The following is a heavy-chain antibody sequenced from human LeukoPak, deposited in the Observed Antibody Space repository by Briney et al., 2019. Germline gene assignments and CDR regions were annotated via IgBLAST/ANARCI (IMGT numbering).Heavy chain of an antibody. CDR1: GFTFSSYG. J-gene: IGHJ4*02. CDR2: ISGSGGST. Sequence: GGTLRLSCAASGFTFSSYGMSWVRQAPGKGLEWVSAISGSGGSTYYADSVKGRFTISRDNSKNTLYLQMNSLRAEDTAVYYCAKMGVGYNRRADYWGQGTLVTVSS. V-gene: IGHV3-23*01. D-gene: IGHD5-24*01. CDR3: AKMGVGYNRRADY.